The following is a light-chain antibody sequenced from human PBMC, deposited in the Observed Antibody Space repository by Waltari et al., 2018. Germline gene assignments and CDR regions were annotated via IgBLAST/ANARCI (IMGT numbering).Light chain of an antibody. V-gene: IGLV2-14*01. CDR1: SSDVGGYNY. CDR2: DVS. Sequence: QSALTQPASVSVSPGPSITISCPGTSSDVGGYNYVSWYQQHPGKAPKLMIYDVSKRPSGVSNRFSGSKSGNTASLTISGLQAEDEADYYCSSYTSSSTWVFGGGTKLPVL. CDR3: SSYTSSSTWV. J-gene: IGLJ3*02.